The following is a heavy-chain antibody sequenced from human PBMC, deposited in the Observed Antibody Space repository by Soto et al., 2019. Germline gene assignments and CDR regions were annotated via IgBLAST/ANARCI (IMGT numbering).Heavy chain of an antibody. CDR1: GYTFTNYW. V-gene: IGHV5-51*01. D-gene: IGHD3-22*01. CDR2: IAPGDSDT. Sequence: GESLKISCKGSGYTFTNYWIDWVRQMPGKGLEWMGIIAPGDSDTRYSPSFQGQVTISADKSISTAYLQWSSLKASDTAMYYCARQIYDSDTGPNFQYYFDSWGQGTPVTVSS. J-gene: IGHJ4*02. CDR3: ARQIYDSDTGPNFQYYFDS.